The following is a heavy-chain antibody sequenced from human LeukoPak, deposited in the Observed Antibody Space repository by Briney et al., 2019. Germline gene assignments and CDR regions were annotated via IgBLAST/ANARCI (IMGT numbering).Heavy chain of an antibody. CDR2: FCGSGGST. D-gene: IGHD3-3*01. V-gene: IGHV3-23*01. CDR3: AKQPHDYDFWSGYYPFDY. CDR1: GFTFSSYA. Sequence: PGGSLRLSCAAPGFTFSSYAMSWVRQAPGKGLEWVSAFCGSGGSTYYADSVKGRFTISRDNSKNTLYLQMNSLRAEDTAVYYCAKQPHDYDFWSGYYPFDYWGQGTLVTVSS. J-gene: IGHJ4*02.